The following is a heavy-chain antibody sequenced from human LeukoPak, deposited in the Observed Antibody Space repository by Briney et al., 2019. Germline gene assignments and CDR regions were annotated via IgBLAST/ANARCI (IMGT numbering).Heavy chain of an antibody. CDR1: GYSISSGYY. D-gene: IGHD3-3*01. CDR2: IYHSGST. Sequence: SETLSLTCTVSGYSISSGYYWGWIRQPPGKGLEWIGSIYHSGSTYYNPSLKSRITISLDTSKNQFSLELSSVTAADTAVYYCAREDYDFWSGYSDAFDIWGQGTMVSISS. CDR3: AREDYDFWSGYSDAFDI. V-gene: IGHV4-38-2*02. J-gene: IGHJ3*02.